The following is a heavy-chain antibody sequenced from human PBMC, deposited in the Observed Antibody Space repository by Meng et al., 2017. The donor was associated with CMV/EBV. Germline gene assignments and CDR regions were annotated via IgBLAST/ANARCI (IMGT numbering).Heavy chain of an antibody. CDR3: ARAYDYGDYDSCYFDY. J-gene: IGHJ4*02. CDR2: IYSGDST. CDR1: GFAVSGNY. D-gene: IGHD4-17*01. Sequence: GESLKISCAASGFAVSGNYMSWVRQAPGKGLQGVSVIYSGDSTYYADSVKGRFTISRDNSKNTLYLQMNSLRAEDTAVYYCARAYDYGDYDSCYFDYWGQGTLVTVSS. V-gene: IGHV3-53*01.